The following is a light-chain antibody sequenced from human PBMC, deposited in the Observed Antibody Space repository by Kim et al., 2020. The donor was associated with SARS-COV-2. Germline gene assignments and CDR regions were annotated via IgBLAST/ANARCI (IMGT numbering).Light chain of an antibody. V-gene: IGLV1-51*01. CDR1: SSNLGNTY. Sequence: GQEISISCSGRSSNLGNTYASEYQTLPGTAPKLLIYEDDKRPSGIPDRFSGSKSGTSATLAITGLLTGDEAEYYCGAWDTSLDAYVFGPGTKVTVL. CDR3: GAWDTSLDAYV. CDR2: EDD. J-gene: IGLJ1*01.